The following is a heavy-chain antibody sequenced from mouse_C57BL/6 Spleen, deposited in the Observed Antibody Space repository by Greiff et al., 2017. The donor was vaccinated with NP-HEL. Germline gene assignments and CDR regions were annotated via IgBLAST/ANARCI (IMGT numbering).Heavy chain of an antibody. D-gene: IGHD1-1*01. CDR2: IPPNSGST. CDR3: ASYYYGSSYDAMDY. Sequence: VQLQQPGAELVKPGASVKLSCKASGYTFTSYWMHWVKQRPGQGLEWIGMIPPNSGSTNYNEKFKSKATLTVDKSSSTAYMQLSSLTSEDSAVYYCASYYYGSSYDAMDYWGQGTSVTVSS. V-gene: IGHV1-64*01. J-gene: IGHJ4*01. CDR1: GYTFTSYW.